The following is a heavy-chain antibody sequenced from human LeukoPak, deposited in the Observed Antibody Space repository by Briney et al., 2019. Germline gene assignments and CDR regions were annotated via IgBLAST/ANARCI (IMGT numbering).Heavy chain of an antibody. J-gene: IGHJ3*02. CDR2: INSDGSGT. D-gene: IGHD2-8*01. CDR3: TRRPPGNGAFDI. CDR1: GFTFSTFW. Sequence: GGSLRLSCAASGFTFSTFWMHWVREAPGEGLLWVSRINSDGSGTYYADSVKGRFTISRDNAKNTLYLQMNSLRADDTAVYYCTRRPPGNGAFDIWGQGTMVTVSS. V-gene: IGHV3-74*01.